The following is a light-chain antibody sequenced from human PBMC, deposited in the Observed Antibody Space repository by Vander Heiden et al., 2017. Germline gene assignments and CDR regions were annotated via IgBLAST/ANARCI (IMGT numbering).Light chain of an antibody. CDR2: GES. CDR1: QGVSSY. J-gene: IGKJ1*01. CDR3: QQYGRSPWT. V-gene: IGKV3-20*01. Sequence: EIVLTQSPGTLSLSPGERASLSCRASQGVSSYLAWYQQKPGQAPRLLIYGESSRATGIPDRFSGSGSGTDFTLTISRLEPEDFAVYYCQQYGRSPWTFGQGTKVEIK.